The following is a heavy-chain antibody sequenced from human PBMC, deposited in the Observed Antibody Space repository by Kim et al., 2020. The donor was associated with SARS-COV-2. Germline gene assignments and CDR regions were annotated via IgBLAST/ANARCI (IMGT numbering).Heavy chain of an antibody. CDR1: GYSFTSYW. CDR2: IYPGDSDT. CDR3: ERLPYYYDSSGYRYGFDY. Sequence: GESLKISCKGSGYSFTSYWIGWVRQMPGKGLEWMGIIYPGDSDTRYSPSFQGQVTISADKSISTAYLQWSSLKASDTARYYCERLPYYYDSSGYRYGFDYWGQGTLVTVSS. D-gene: IGHD3-22*01. V-gene: IGHV5-51*01. J-gene: IGHJ4*02.